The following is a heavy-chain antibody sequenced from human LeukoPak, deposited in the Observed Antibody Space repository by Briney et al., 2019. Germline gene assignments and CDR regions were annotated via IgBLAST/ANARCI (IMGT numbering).Heavy chain of an antibody. J-gene: IGHJ4*02. Sequence: PGGSLRLSCAASGFTFSSYGMHWVRQAPGKGLEWVAVISYDGSNKYYADSVKGRFTISRDNSKNTLYLQMNSLRAEDTAVYYCAKDYGSGPQNGWGQGTLVTVSS. CDR2: ISYDGSNK. V-gene: IGHV3-30*18. CDR1: GFTFSSYG. D-gene: IGHD3-10*01. CDR3: AKDYGSGPQNG.